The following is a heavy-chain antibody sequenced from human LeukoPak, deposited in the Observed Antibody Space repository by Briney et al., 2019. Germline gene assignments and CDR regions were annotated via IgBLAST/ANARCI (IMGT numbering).Heavy chain of an antibody. CDR2: IIPIFGTA. Sequence: GSSVKVSCKASGGTFSSYAISWVRQAPGQGLEWMGGIIPIFGTANYAQKFQGRVTITADESTSTAYMELSSPRSEDTAVYYCASGSIDCGGDCSQDLHHYYGMDVWGQGTTVTVSS. CDR1: GGTFSSYA. V-gene: IGHV1-69*01. D-gene: IGHD2-21*02. CDR3: ASGSIDCGGDCSQDLHHYYGMDV. J-gene: IGHJ6*02.